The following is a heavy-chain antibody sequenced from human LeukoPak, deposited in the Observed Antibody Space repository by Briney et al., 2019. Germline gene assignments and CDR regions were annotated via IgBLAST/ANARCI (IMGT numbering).Heavy chain of an antibody. CDR2: ISSSSSYI. Sequence: GGSLRLSCAASGCTFSSYSMNWVRHAPGKGLEWVSSISSSSSYIYYADSVKGRFTISRDNAKNSLYLQMNSLRAEDTAVSYCARAIQQQLSTPGDYWGQGTLVTVSS. V-gene: IGHV3-21*01. D-gene: IGHD6-13*01. CDR1: GCTFSSYS. J-gene: IGHJ4*02. CDR3: ARAIQQQLSTPGDY.